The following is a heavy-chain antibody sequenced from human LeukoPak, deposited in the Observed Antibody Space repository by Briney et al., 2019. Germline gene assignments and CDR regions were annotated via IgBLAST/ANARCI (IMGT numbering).Heavy chain of an antibody. Sequence: SETLSLTCAVYGGSFSGYYWSWIRHPPGKGLEWIGEINHSGSTNYNPSLKSRVTISVDTSKNQFSLKLSSVTAAETAVYYCARVQGVPYSTSAKYFQHWGQSTLVTVSS. V-gene: IGHV4-34*01. J-gene: IGHJ1*01. D-gene: IGHD6-6*01. CDR1: GGSFSGYY. CDR3: ARVQGVPYSTSAKYFQH. CDR2: INHSGST.